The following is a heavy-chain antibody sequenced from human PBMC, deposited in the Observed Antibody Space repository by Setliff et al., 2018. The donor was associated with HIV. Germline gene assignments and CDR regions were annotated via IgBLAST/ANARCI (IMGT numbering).Heavy chain of an antibody. V-gene: IGHV4-39*07. Sequence: PSETLSLTCTVSGISIFSSSYYYNWIRQPPGKGLEWIGSIYYSGSTSYNPSLTGRVTISLDTSKNQFSLKLAFVTAADTAVYYCARYSTLTTNFDYWGQGTLVTVSS. CDR3: ARYSTLTTNFDY. CDR2: IYYSGST. CDR1: GISIFSSSYY. J-gene: IGHJ4*02. D-gene: IGHD4-17*01.